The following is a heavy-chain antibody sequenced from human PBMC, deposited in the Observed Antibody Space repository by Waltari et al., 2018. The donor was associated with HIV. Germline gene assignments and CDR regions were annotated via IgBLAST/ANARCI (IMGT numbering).Heavy chain of an antibody. CDR3: ATSVESYDFWSGAYYFDY. D-gene: IGHD3-3*01. Sequence: EVQVVESGGGLVQPGGTLRLSCAASGFTFSSYWMHWVRQVPGKGLEWVERINTDGSSTSYADSVEGRCTISRDNAKNTLFLQLYSLRAEDTAVYYCATSVESYDFWSGAYYFDYWGQGTLVTVSS. V-gene: IGHV3-74*01. CDR2: INTDGSST. CDR1: GFTFSSYW. J-gene: IGHJ4*02.